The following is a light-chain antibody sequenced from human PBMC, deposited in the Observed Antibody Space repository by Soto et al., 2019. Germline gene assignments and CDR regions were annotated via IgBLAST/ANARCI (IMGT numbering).Light chain of an antibody. Sequence: ETVMTQSPAVLSVSPRERATLSCRASQSVDSRLAWYQQKPGQAPRLLIYGASTRATGIPARFSGSGSGTEFTLTISSLQSEDSAIYYCQQFSDSPPERTFGQGTKVEVK. CDR1: QSVDSR. V-gene: IGKV3-15*01. J-gene: IGKJ1*01. CDR2: GAS. CDR3: QQFSDSPPERT.